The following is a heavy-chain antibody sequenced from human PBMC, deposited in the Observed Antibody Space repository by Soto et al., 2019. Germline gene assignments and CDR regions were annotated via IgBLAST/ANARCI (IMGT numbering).Heavy chain of an antibody. J-gene: IGHJ4*01. CDR1: GFTFNSYT. V-gene: IGHV3-23*01. D-gene: IGHD2-15*01. Sequence: GGSLRLSCAASGFTFNSYTMAWVRQAPGKGLEFVSSISGSGGSLSYSDSVQGRFTISRDNSWNTLSLLMNSLRAEDTATYYCAKARCSGNSCYVPDYWGHGSLVTVSS. CDR3: AKARCSGNSCYVPDY. CDR2: ISGSGGSL.